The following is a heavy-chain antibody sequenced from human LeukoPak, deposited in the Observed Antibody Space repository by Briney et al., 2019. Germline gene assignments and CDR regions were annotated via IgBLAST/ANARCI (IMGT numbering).Heavy chain of an antibody. J-gene: IGHJ4*02. CDR1: GFTFTGYA. D-gene: IGHD2-2*01. V-gene: IGHV3-23*01. CDR3: AKESSLLVLWHGNYFDY. Sequence: PGGSLLLSCAASGFTFTGYAMSWVRQAPAKGLEWVSANSGCGHSTDYADSVKGRFTISRDNSKKTLYLQMNSLRAEDTAVYYCAKESSLLVLWHGNYFDYGGQGTRVTVSS. CDR2: NSGCGHST.